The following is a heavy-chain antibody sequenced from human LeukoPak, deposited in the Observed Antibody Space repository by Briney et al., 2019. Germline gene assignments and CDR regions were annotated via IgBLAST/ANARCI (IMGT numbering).Heavy chain of an antibody. D-gene: IGHD4-17*01. V-gene: IGHV3-9*01. Sequence: GRSLRLSCAASGFTFDDYAMHWVRQAPGKGLEWVSGISWNSGSIGYADSVKGRFTISRDNAKSSLYLQMNSLRAEDTALYYCAKDMGYGDYVAFDYWGQGTLVTVSS. CDR2: ISWNSGSI. CDR1: GFTFDDYA. CDR3: AKDMGYGDYVAFDY. J-gene: IGHJ4*02.